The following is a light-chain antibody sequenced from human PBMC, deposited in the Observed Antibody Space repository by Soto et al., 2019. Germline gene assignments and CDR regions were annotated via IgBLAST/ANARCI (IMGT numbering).Light chain of an antibody. V-gene: IGLV2-11*01. CDR3: CSYAGSYSYV. Sequence: QSALTQPRSVSGSPGQSVTISCTGTSSDVGGYNYVSWYQEQPGKAPKLMIYYVSKRPSGVPDRFSGSKSGNTASLTISGLQAEDEADYYCCSYAGSYSYVFGTGTQLTVL. CDR1: SSDVGGYNY. J-gene: IGLJ1*01. CDR2: YVS.